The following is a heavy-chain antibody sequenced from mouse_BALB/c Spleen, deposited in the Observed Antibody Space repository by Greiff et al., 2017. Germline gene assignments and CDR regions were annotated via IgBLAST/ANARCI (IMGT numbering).Heavy chain of an antibody. CDR3: AREDGYYNYAMDY. V-gene: IGHV14-3*02. D-gene: IGHD2-3*01. CDR2: IDPANGNT. CDR1: GFNIKDTY. Sequence: VQLQQSGAELVKPGASVKLSCTASGFNIKDTYMHWVKQRPEQGLEWIGRIDPANGNTKYDPKFQGKATITADTSSNTAYLQLSSLTSEDTAVYYCAREDGYYNYAMDYWGQGTSVTASS. J-gene: IGHJ4*01.